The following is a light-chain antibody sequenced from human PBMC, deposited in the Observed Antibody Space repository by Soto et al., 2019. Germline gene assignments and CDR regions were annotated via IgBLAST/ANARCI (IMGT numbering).Light chain of an antibody. Sequence: DIVMTQSPDSLAVSLGERATINCKSSQSVLYSSNNKNYLAWYQQKPGQPPKPLIYWSSSRESGVPDRFSGSGSGADFTLTISSLQAEDVAVYYCQQYYSTPWTFGQGTKVAIK. V-gene: IGKV4-1*01. CDR1: QSVLYSSNNKNY. J-gene: IGKJ1*01. CDR2: WSS. CDR3: QQYYSTPWT.